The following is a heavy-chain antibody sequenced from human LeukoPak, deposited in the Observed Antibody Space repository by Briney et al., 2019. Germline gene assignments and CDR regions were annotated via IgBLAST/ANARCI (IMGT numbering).Heavy chain of an antibody. D-gene: IGHD3-22*01. CDR2: IYPGDSDT. CDR3: ARQVTYYYDSSGYALGYFDY. CDR1: GYSFTSYW. J-gene: IGHJ4*02. Sequence: GESLKISCKGSGYSFTSYWIGWVRQLPGKGLEWMGIIYPGDSDTRYSPSSQGQVPISADKSISTAYLQWSSLKAWDTAMYYCARQVTYYYDSSGYALGYFDYWGQGTLVTVSS. V-gene: IGHV5-51*01.